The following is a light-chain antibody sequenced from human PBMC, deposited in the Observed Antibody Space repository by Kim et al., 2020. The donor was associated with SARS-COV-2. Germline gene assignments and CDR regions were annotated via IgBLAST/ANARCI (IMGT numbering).Light chain of an antibody. CDR3: QQYGSSPPMYT. CDR1: QSVSSSY. J-gene: IGKJ2*01. V-gene: IGKV3-20*01. Sequence: PVERATLSCRASQSVSSSYLAWYQQKPGQAPRLLIYGASSRATGIPDRFSGSGSGTDFTLTISRLEPEDFAVYYCQQYGSSPPMYTFGQGTKLEI. CDR2: GAS.